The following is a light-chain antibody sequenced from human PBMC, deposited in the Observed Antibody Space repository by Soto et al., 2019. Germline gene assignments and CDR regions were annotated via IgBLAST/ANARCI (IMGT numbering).Light chain of an antibody. Sequence: DIQLTQSPPSLSASIGDRVDLSCRATLGISHYLAWYHQKPGKVPKLLVYGASTLQSGVPSRFNGSGSGTDFTLTISSLQPEDVGTYYCQKYNSAPQTFGPGTIVDIK. CDR1: LGISHY. CDR2: GAS. V-gene: IGKV1-27*01. J-gene: IGKJ3*01. CDR3: QKYNSAPQT.